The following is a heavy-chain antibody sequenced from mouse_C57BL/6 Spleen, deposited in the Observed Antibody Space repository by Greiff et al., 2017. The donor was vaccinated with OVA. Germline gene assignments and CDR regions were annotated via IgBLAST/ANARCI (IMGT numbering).Heavy chain of an antibody. CDR1: GYTFTSYW. CDR3: AGITTVVATDWYFDV. D-gene: IGHD1-1*01. Sequence: QVQLKQPGAELVKPGASVKLSCKASGYTFTSYWMHWVKQRPGQGLEWIGMIHPNSGSTNYNEKFKSKATLTVDKSSSTAYMQLSSLTSEDSAVYYCAGITTVVATDWYFDVWGTGTTVTVSS. V-gene: IGHV1-64*01. CDR2: IHPNSGST. J-gene: IGHJ1*03.